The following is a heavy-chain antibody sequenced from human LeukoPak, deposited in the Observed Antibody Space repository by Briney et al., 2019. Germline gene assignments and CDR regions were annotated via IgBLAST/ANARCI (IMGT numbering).Heavy chain of an antibody. V-gene: IGHV1-2*02. CDR1: GYTFTGYY. CDR2: INPNSGDT. J-gene: IGHJ4*02. Sequence: ASVKVSCKASGYTFTGYYIHWVRQAPGQGLEWMGWINPNSGDTKYAQKFQGRVTMTRDTSISTAYMELSRLRSDDTAVYYCASTSSGPLDYWGQGTLVTVSS. CDR3: ASTSSGPLDY. D-gene: IGHD3-22*01.